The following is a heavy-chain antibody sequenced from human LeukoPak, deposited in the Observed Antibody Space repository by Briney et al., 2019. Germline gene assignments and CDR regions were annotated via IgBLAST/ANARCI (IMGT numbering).Heavy chain of an antibody. CDR1: GGSFSGYY. CDR2: INHSGST. Sequence: KPSETLSLTCAVYGGSFSGYYWSWIRQPPGKGLEWIGEINHSGSTNYNPSLKSRVTISVDTSKNQFSLKLSSVTAADTAVYYCARSPPSSWAKYYDFWSGYHMDFDYWGQGTLVTVSS. J-gene: IGHJ4*02. V-gene: IGHV4-34*01. CDR3: ARSPPSSWAKYYDFWSGYHMDFDY. D-gene: IGHD3-3*01.